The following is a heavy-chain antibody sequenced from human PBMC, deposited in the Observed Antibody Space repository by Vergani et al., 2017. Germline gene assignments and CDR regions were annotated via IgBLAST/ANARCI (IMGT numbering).Heavy chain of an antibody. CDR2: IIPIFGTA. D-gene: IGHD1-1*01. CDR3: AREFGAGTTRGDGWFDP. Sequence: QVQLVQSGAEVKKPGSSVKVSCKASGGPFSSYAISWVRQAPGQGLEWMGGIIPIFGTANYAQKFQGRVTITADESTSTAYMELSSLRSEDTAVYYCAREFGAGTTRGDGWFDPWGQGTLVTVSS. CDR1: GGPFSSYA. J-gene: IGHJ5*02. V-gene: IGHV1-69*13.